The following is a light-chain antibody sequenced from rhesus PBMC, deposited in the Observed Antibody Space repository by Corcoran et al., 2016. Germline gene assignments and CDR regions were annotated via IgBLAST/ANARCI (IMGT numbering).Light chain of an antibody. V-gene: IGKV1-22*01. CDR2: KAS. J-gene: IGKJ3*01. CDR3: QHNYGTPFT. Sequence: DIQMTQSPSSLSASVGDTVTITCRASQGISSWLAWYQQKPGKAPNLLIYKASTLQSGVPSRLSGSGSGTDYTFTISSLQSEDVATYYCQHNYGTPFTFGPGTKLDIK. CDR1: QGISSW.